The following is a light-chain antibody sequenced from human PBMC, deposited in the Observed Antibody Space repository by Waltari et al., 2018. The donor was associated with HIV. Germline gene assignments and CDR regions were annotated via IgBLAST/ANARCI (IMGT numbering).Light chain of an antibody. CDR2: EVT. CDR3: SSYGDSLRVL. CDR1: SSDIGAYDS. Sequence: QSALTQPPSASGSLGPSVTTSCTGPSSDIGAYDSVPWFQQHPRSAPKLLLYEVTRRPSTVSDRFSGSRSGSTAFLTVAGLQPDDEATYFCSSYGDSLRVLFGGGTNVTVL. V-gene: IGLV2-8*01. J-gene: IGLJ3*02.